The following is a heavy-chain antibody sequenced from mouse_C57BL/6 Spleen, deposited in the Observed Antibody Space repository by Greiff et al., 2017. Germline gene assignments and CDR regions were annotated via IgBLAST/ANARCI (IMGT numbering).Heavy chain of an antibody. D-gene: IGHD4-1*01. V-gene: IGHV5-9-1*02. CDR2: ISSGGDYI. Sequence: EVQRVESGEGLVKPGGSLKLSCAASGFTFSSYAMSWVRQTPEKRLEWVAYISSGGDYIYYADTVKGRFTISRDNARNTLYLQMSSLKSEDTAMYYCTKLGRFLWFAYWGQGTLVTVSA. CDR3: TKLGRFLWFAY. J-gene: IGHJ3*01. CDR1: GFTFSSYA.